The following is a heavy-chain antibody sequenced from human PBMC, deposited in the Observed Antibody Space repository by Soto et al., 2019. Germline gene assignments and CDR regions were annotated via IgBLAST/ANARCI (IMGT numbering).Heavy chain of an antibody. V-gene: IGHV4-30-4*01. J-gene: IGHJ6*02. CDR1: GGSISSGYYY. Sequence: PSETLSLTCSVSGGSISSGYYYWSWIRQPPGKGLEWIGNIYYSGNTYYNPSLESRLIISIETPKSQCDLKVGSVTAADTAAYYCARSSLYGIDVWGQGTTVTVSS. CDR2: IYYSGNT. D-gene: IGHD1-1*01. CDR3: ARSSLYGIDV.